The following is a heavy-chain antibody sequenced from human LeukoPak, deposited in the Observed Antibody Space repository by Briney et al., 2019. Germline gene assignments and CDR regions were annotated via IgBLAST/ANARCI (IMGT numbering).Heavy chain of an antibody. J-gene: IGHJ5*02. CDR3: ARDPLSQGWFGP. V-gene: IGHV4-59*01. CDR1: GGSISSYY. CDR2: IYYSGST. Sequence: PSETLSLTCTVSGGSISSYYWSWIRQPPGKGLEWIGYIYYSGSTNYNPSLKSRVTISVDTSKNQFSLKLSSVTAADTAVYYCARDPLSQGWFGPWGQGTLVTVSS. D-gene: IGHD3-3*02.